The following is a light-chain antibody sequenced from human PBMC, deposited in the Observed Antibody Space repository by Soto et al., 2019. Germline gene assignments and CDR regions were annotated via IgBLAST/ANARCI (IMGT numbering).Light chain of an antibody. J-gene: IGLJ3*02. CDR1: NIGSKS. V-gene: IGLV3-21*02. Sequence: SYELTQPPSVSVAPGQTASITWWGNNIGSKSVHWYQQKPGQAPVLVVYDDSDRPSGIPERFSGSNSGNTATLTISRVEAGDEADYYCQVWDSSSDRNWVCAGATKVTX. CDR2: DDS. CDR3: QVWDSSSDRNWV.